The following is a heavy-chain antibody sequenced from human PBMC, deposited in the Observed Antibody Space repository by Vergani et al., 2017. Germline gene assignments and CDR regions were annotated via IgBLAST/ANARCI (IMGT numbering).Heavy chain of an antibody. D-gene: IGHD2-21*01. V-gene: IGHV3-21*01. CDR1: GFTFSSYS. J-gene: IGHJ3*02. CDR3: ARESGTRHSVVVSYAFDI. Sequence: EVQLVESGGGLVKPGGSLRLSCAASGFTFSSYSMNWVRQAPGKGLEWVSSISSSSSYIYYADSVKGRFTISRDNAKNSLYLQMNSLRAEDTAVCYCARESGTRHSVVVSYAFDIWGQGTMVTVSS. CDR2: ISSSSSYI.